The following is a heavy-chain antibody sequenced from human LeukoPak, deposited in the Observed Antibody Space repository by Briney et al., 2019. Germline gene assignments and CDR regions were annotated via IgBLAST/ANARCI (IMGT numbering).Heavy chain of an antibody. CDR2: ISSSGGTI. CDR3: AKPRGYSYGYINFDY. CDR1: GFTFSSYE. J-gene: IGHJ4*02. D-gene: IGHD5-18*01. Sequence: QPGGSLRLSCAASGFTFSSYEMNWVRQTPGKGLEWLSYISSSGGTIYYADSVKGRFTISRDNSKNTLYLQMNSLRAEDTAVYYCAKPRGYSYGYINFDYWGQGTLVTVSS. V-gene: IGHV3-48*03.